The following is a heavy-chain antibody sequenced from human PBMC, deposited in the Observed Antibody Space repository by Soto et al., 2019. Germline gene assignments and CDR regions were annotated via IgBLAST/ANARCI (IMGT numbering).Heavy chain of an antibody. CDR1: GYTFTSYG. Sequence: QVQLVQSGAEVKKPGASVKVSCKASGYTFTSYGISWVRQAPGQGLEWMGWISAYNGNTNYAQKLQGRVTMTTDTSTSTAYMELRSLRSDDTAVYYCARDYGSTPRSTKARFMGVWGQGTTVTVSS. CDR2: ISAYNGNT. J-gene: IGHJ6*02. D-gene: IGHD4-17*01. CDR3: ARDYGSTPRSTKARFMGV. V-gene: IGHV1-18*01.